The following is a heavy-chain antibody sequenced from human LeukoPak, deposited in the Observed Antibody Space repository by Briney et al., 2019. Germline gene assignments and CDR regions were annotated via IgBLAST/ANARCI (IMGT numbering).Heavy chain of an antibody. Sequence: GGSLRLSCAASVFAFSSSSMNWVRQAPGKGLEWVSSISGSTSYIYYADSVKGRFTISRDNAKNSLYLQMNSLRAEDTAVYYCATSSIGYCSSTSCYAGSDYWGQGTLVTVSS. CDR2: ISGSTSYI. D-gene: IGHD2-2*01. J-gene: IGHJ4*02. CDR3: ATSSIGYCSSTSCYAGSDY. CDR1: VFAFSSSS. V-gene: IGHV3-21*01.